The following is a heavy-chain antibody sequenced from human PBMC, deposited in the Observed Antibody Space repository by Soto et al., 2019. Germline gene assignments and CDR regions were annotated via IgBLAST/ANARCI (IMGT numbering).Heavy chain of an antibody. CDR2: TSGGATST. J-gene: IGHJ3*02. D-gene: IGHD6-19*01. Sequence: PGGSLRLSCSASGFTFSSYAMGWVRQAPGKGLEWVSGTSGGATSTYYADSVKGRFTISRDNSNSTLYLQMNSLTAGDTAVYYCAKDVVSQWPALGLICGQGTVVTVSS. V-gene: IGHV3-23*01. CDR1: GFTFSSYA. CDR3: AKDVVSQWPALGLI.